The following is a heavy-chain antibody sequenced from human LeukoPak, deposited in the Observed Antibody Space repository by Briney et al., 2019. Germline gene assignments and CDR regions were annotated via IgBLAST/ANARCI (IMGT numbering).Heavy chain of an antibody. D-gene: IGHD6-25*01. V-gene: IGHV1-2*02. J-gene: IGHJ3*02. CDR3: ARVDRLYERTYPAGYDI. Sequence: ASVTVSCTASGYNFRDYYIHWVRHAPGQGLEWMGWINPHSGGTRYAPKFQGRVTMSRDTSINTAYMELRRLRSDDTAVFYCARVDRLYERTYPAGYDIWGQGTRVTVSS. CDR1: GYNFRDYY. CDR2: INPHSGGT.